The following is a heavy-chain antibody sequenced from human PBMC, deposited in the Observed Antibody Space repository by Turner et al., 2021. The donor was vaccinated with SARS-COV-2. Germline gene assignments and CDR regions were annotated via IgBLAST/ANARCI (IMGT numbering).Heavy chain of an antibody. Sequence: QLQLQESGPGLGKPSETLSLTCTVSGGSISRISYYWGWIRQPPGKGLEWIGYIYYSGSTYYNPSLKSRVTISVDTSKNQFSLKLSSVTAADTAVYYCARHSPELRGDYFDYWGQGTLVTVSS. CDR2: IYYSGST. CDR3: ARHSPELRGDYFDY. J-gene: IGHJ4*02. V-gene: IGHV4-39*01. D-gene: IGHD1-26*01. CDR1: GGSISRISYY.